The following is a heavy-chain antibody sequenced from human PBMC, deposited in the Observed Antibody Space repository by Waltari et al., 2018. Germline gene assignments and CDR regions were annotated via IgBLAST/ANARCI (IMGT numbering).Heavy chain of an antibody. Sequence: QVQLVQSGAEVKKPGSSVKVSCKASGGTFSSYTISWVRRAPGQGLEWMGRIIPILGIANYAQKFQGRVAITADKSTSTAYMELSSLRSEDTAVYYCARPGYSSGWYDAFDIWGQGTMVTVSS. V-gene: IGHV1-69*02. CDR3: ARPGYSSGWYDAFDI. D-gene: IGHD6-19*01. CDR1: GGTFSSYT. CDR2: IIPILGIA. J-gene: IGHJ3*02.